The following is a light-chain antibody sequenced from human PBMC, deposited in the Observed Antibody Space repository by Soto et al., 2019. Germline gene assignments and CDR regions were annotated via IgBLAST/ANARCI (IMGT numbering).Light chain of an antibody. Sequence: QAVVTQPPSASGTPGQRVTISCSGSSSNIGSNYVYWYQQLPGSAPKLLIYRNDQRPSGVPDRFSASKSGTAASLAISGLRSEDEADYHCAAWDDSLSAVVFGGGTKRTVL. V-gene: IGLV1-47*01. CDR3: AAWDDSLSAVV. J-gene: IGLJ2*01. CDR2: RND. CDR1: SSNIGSNY.